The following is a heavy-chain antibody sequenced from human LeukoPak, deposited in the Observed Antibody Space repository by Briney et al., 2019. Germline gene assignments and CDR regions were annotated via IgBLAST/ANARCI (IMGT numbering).Heavy chain of an antibody. Sequence: GGSLRLSCAASGFIVSSNYMSWVRQAPGKGLEWVSVIYSGGSTYYADSVKGRFTISRDNSKNTLYLQMNSLRAEDTAVYYCAREDGSGSYYFDYWGQGTLVTVSS. CDR1: GFIVSSNY. CDR2: IYSGGST. D-gene: IGHD3-10*01. J-gene: IGHJ4*02. CDR3: AREDGSGSYYFDY. V-gene: IGHV3-53*01.